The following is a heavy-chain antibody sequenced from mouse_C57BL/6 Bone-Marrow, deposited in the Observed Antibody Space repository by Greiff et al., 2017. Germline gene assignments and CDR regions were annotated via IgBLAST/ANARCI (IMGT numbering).Heavy chain of an antibody. D-gene: IGHD2-4*01. CDR3: TTFYDYEDY. CDR1: GFNIKDAY. CDR2: IDPENGDT. V-gene: IGHV14-4*01. Sequence: VQLQQSGAELVRPGASVKLSCTASGFNIKDAYMHWVKQRPEQGLEWIGWIDPENGDTEYASKFQGKATITADTSSNTAYLQLSSLTSEDTAVYYCTTFYDYEDYWGQGTTLTVSS. J-gene: IGHJ2*01.